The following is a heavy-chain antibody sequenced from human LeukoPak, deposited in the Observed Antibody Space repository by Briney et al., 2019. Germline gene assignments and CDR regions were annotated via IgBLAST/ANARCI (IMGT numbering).Heavy chain of an antibody. CDR3: AKTYYYDSSGFSDYYFDY. CDR1: GFTFSSYA. CDR2: ISGSGGST. D-gene: IGHD3-22*01. V-gene: IGHV3-23*01. Sequence: AGGSLRLSCAASGFTFSSYAMSWVRQAPGKGLEWVSAISGSGGSTYYADSVKGRFTISRDNSKNTLYLQMNSLRAEDTAVYYCAKTYYYDSSGFSDYYFDYWGQGTLVTVSS. J-gene: IGHJ4*02.